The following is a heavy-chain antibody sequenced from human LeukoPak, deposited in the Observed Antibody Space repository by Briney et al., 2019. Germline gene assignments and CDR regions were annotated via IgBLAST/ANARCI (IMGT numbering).Heavy chain of an antibody. CDR2: IIPIFGTA. V-gene: IGHV1-69*05. J-gene: IGHJ3*02. CDR3: ARQGGITIFGVAQPGGAFDI. D-gene: IGHD3-3*01. Sequence: GASVKVSCKASGGTFSSYAVSWVRQAPGQGLEWMGGIIPIFGTANYAQKFQGRVTITTGESTSTAYMELSSLRSEDTAVYYCARQGGITIFGVAQPGGAFDIWGQGTMVTVSS. CDR1: GGTFSSYA.